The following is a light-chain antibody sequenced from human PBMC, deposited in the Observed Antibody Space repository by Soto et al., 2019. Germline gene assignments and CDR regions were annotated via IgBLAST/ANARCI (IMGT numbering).Light chain of an antibody. CDR3: LQRSDWPPT. J-gene: IGKJ3*01. CDR1: QSVYRY. V-gene: IGKV3-11*01. Sequence: EIVLTQSPATLSLSPGERATLSCRASQSVYRYLAWYQQNPGQAPRRLFHDATNRAPGLPARFRGSGSGPDFTLTISSREPEGFADYHFLQRSDWPPTFVPGTKVEIK. CDR2: DAT.